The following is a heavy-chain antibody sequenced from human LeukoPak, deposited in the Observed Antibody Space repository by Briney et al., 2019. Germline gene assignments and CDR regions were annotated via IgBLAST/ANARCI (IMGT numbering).Heavy chain of an antibody. J-gene: IGHJ4*02. CDR3: ARSSGSRYYIDY. CDR1: SGSISMYY. Sequence: PSETLSLTCTVSSGSISMYYWSWIWQPPGKRLEWIGFIHYTGSTNYNPSLKSRVTISVDTSKNQFSLKLNSVTAADTAVYFCARSSGSRYYIDYWGQGTLVTVSS. D-gene: IGHD3-22*01. CDR2: IHYTGST. V-gene: IGHV4-59*01.